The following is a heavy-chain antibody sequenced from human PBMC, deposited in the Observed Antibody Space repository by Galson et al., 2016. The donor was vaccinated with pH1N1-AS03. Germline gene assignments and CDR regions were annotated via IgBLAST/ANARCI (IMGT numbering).Heavy chain of an antibody. CDR3: VHRLRQRRGWFGP. J-gene: IGHJ5*02. V-gene: IGHV2-5*02. CDR2: IHWDDDK. D-gene: IGHD3-10*01. CDR1: GVPLNTNGLG. Sequence: PALVKPTQTVTLTCTFSGVPLNTNGLGVGWVRQTPGKALEWLALIHWDDDKRYRPSLKSRPPIARDAAKQQAFLTIRAMYPVDTGTYFCVHRLRQRRGWFGPWGQGTQVTVSS.